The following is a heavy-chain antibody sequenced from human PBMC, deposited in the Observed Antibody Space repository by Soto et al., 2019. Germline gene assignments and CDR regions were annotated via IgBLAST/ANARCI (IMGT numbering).Heavy chain of an antibody. CDR1: GFTVSSNY. V-gene: IGHV3-66*01. CDR3: ATCGGDCYVYYYGMDV. D-gene: IGHD2-21*02. CDR2: IYSGGST. Sequence: EVQLVESGGGLVQPGGSLRLSCAASGFTVSSNYMSWVRQAPGKGLEWVSAIYSGGSTYYADSVKGRFTISRDNSKNTLYLQMNSLRAEDTAVYYCATCGGDCYVYYYGMDVWGQGTTVTVSS. J-gene: IGHJ6*02.